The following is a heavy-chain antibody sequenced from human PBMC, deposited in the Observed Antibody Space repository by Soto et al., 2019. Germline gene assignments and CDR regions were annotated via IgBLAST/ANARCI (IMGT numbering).Heavy chain of an antibody. Sequence: GVLRLSCEASGFRFNSYSMNWVRQAPQKGLEWVSLIDARSNYIYYADSVKGRFTISRDNARNSLYLQMDSLRVEDTAVYYCVRENEMAGATSAFEYWGQGTPVTRLL. V-gene: IGHV3-21*06. CDR2: IDARSNYI. CDR3: VRENEMAGATSAFEY. CDR1: GFRFNSYS. J-gene: IGHJ4*02. D-gene: IGHD1-26*01.